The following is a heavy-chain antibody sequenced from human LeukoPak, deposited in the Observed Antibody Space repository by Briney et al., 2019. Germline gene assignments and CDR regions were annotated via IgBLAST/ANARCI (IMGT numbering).Heavy chain of an antibody. Sequence: GGSLRLSCAASGFTFSIYWMSGVRQAPGKGLEWVANIKQVGSEKYYVDSVKGRFTISRDNAKNSLYLQMNSQRAEDTAVYYCARDHHHRAFDIWGQGTMVTVSS. V-gene: IGHV3-7*01. J-gene: IGHJ3*02. CDR1: GFTFSIYW. CDR3: ARDHHHRAFDI. D-gene: IGHD1-14*01. CDR2: IKQVGSEK.